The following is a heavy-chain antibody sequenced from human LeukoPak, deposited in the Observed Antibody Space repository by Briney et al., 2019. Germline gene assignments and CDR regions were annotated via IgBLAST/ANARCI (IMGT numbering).Heavy chain of an antibody. J-gene: IGHJ4*02. CDR1: GFTFDDYA. D-gene: IGHD3-22*01. V-gene: IGHV3-9*03. Sequence: PGRSLRLPCAASGFTFDDYAMHWVRQAPGKGLEWVSGISWNSGSIGYADSVKGRFTISRDNAKNSLYLQMNSLRAEDMALYYCAKEVYYDSSGYYSSFDYWGQGTLVTVSS. CDR3: AKEVYYDSSGYYSSFDY. CDR2: ISWNSGSI.